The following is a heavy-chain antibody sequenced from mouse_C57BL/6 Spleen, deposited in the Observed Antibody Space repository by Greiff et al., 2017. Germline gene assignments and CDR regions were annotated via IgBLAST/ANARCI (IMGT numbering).Heavy chain of an antibody. J-gene: IGHJ3*01. CDR2: IHPSDSDS. CDR3: AYYGSSFFAY. CDR1: GYTFTSYW. D-gene: IGHD1-1*01. Sequence: QVQLQQPGAELVQPGASVKVSCKASGYTFTSYWMHWVKQRPGQGLEWIGRIHPSDSDSNSNQKFKGKATLTVDKSSSTAYMQLSSLTSEDSAVYYCAYYGSSFFAYWGQGTLVTVSA. V-gene: IGHV1-74*01.